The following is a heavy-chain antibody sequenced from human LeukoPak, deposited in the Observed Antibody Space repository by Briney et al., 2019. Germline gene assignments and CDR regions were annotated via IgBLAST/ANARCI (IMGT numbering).Heavy chain of an antibody. D-gene: IGHD6-13*01. CDR2: ISAYNGNT. V-gene: IGHV1-18*01. CDR3: ARDRIAAGLPYFDY. Sequence: EASVKVSCKASGYTFTSYGISWVRQAPGQGLEWMGWISAYNGNTNYAQKLQGRVTMTTDTSTSTAYMELRSLRSDDTAVYYCARDRIAAGLPYFDYWGQGTLVTVSS. J-gene: IGHJ4*02. CDR1: GYTFTSYG.